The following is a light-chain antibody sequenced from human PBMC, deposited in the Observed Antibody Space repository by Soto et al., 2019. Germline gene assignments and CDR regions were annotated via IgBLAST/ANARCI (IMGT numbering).Light chain of an antibody. V-gene: IGLV2-18*02. Sequence: QSALTQPPSVSGSPGQSVAISCTGTSSDVGSYNRVSWYQQPPGAAPKLMIYEVSNRPSGVPDLFSGSKSGNTASLTISGFQAEDEADYYCNSYTGSCTDIFGTGTKLTVL. CDR1: SSDVGSYNR. J-gene: IGLJ1*01. CDR3: NSYTGSCTDI. CDR2: EVS.